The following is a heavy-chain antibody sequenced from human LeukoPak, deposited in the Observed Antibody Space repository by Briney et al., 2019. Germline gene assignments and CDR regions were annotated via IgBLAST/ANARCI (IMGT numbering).Heavy chain of an antibody. D-gene: IGHD3-10*01. CDR3: VRDRITMVRGVRNWFDP. V-gene: IGHV3-33*01. CDR1: GFIFSTYG. Sequence: GGSLRLSCAASGFIFSTYGMHRVRQAPGKGLEWVALIWYDGSDEHYADSVKGRFTISRDNSRNTLYLQMNSLRVEDTAVYYCVRDRITMVRGVRNWFDPWGQGTLVTVSS. CDR2: IWYDGSDE. J-gene: IGHJ5*02.